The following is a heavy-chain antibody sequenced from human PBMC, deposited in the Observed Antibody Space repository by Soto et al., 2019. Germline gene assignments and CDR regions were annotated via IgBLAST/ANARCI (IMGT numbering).Heavy chain of an antibody. Sequence: PSETLSLTCTVSGGSITSSSYSWGWIRQPPGKALEWIGSVTYDGYTHYNPSLYSRLTISIDRPQNHFSLRLSSVTAADTAIYYCATPKKVNLASDTTFFDYWGHGTLVTVSS. CDR3: ATPKKVNLASDTTFFDY. CDR2: VTYDGYT. V-gene: IGHV4-39*02. D-gene: IGHD1-1*01. CDR1: GGSITSSSYS. J-gene: IGHJ4*01.